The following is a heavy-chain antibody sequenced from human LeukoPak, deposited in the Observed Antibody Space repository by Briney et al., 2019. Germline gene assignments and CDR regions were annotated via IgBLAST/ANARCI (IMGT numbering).Heavy chain of an antibody. Sequence: GESLKISCKASDYSFSTYWIGWVRQMPGKGLEWVGIIYPADSDTRYSPSFQGQVTISADKSISTAYLQWSSLKASDTAMYYCARAGSQAARNYFDYWGQGTLVTVSS. D-gene: IGHD6-6*01. CDR3: ARAGSQAARNYFDY. CDR2: IYPADSDT. J-gene: IGHJ4*02. CDR1: DYSFSTYW. V-gene: IGHV5-51*01.